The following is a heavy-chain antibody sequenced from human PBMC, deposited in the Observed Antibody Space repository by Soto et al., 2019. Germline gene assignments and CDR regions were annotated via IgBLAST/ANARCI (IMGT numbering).Heavy chain of an antibody. CDR2: ISTYNGNT. CDR3: AIGTTVETGSY. Sequence: QVQLVQSGAEVKKPGASVKVSCKASGYTFTSYGINWVRQAPGQGLEWMGWISTYNGNTNYAQELQGRVTMTTDTSPSAAHMLLRRLRSDHTAVYYFAIGTTVETGSYRGPGTLVTASP. J-gene: IGHJ4*02. V-gene: IGHV1-18*01. CDR1: GYTFTSYG. D-gene: IGHD4-17*01.